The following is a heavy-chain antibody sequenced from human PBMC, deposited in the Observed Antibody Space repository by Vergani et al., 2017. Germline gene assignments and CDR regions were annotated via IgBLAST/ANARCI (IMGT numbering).Heavy chain of an antibody. CDR1: GGSFSGYY. J-gene: IGHJ4*02. CDR3: ARCASRVVVAAPRLGEDY. V-gene: IGHV4-34*01. D-gene: IGHD2-15*01. Sequence: QVQLQQWGAGLLKPSETLSLTCAVYGGSFSGYYWSWIRQPPGKGLEWIGEINHSGSTNYNPSLKRRVTIAVDTSKNQFSLKLSYVTVADTAVDYCARCASRVVVAAPRLGEDYWGQGTLVTVSS. CDR2: INHSGST.